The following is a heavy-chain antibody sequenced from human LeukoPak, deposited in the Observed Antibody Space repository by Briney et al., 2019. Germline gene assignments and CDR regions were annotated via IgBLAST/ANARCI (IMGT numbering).Heavy chain of an antibody. J-gene: IGHJ5*02. CDR3: ARVKRLTTVWFDP. D-gene: IGHD6-25*01. CDR2: MNPNINKA. CDR1: GYTFTSID. Sequence: GASVKVSCKASGYTFTSIDINWVRQATGQGLEWMGWMNPNINKAGYAQKFQGRVTLTMNTFISTAYMELSGLTSEDTAVYYCARVKRLTTVWFDPWGQGTLVTVSS. V-gene: IGHV1-8*01.